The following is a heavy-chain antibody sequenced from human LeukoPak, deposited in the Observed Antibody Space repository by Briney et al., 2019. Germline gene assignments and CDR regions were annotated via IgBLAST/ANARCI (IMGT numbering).Heavy chain of an antibody. CDR1: GFTFSSYA. Sequence: PGGSLRLSCAASGFTFSSYAMSWVRQAPGKGLEWVSAISGSGGSTYYADSVKGRFTISRDNSKNTLYLQMNSLRAEDTAVYYCANRLRGDSRSYYYGMDVGGQGTTVTVSS. D-gene: IGHD2-21*02. CDR3: ANRLRGDSRSYYYGMDV. CDR2: ISGSGGST. V-gene: IGHV3-23*01. J-gene: IGHJ6*02.